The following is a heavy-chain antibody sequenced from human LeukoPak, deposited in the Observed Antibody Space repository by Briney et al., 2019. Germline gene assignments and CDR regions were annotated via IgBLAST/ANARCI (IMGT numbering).Heavy chain of an antibody. V-gene: IGHV3-9*01. Sequence: PGGSLRLSCVVSGFTLTNYGMHWVRQAPGKGLEWVSGISWNSGSIGYADSVKGRFTISRDNAKNSLYLQMNSLRAEDTALYYCAKDVAAAGKGLYGMDVWGQGTTVTVSS. CDR3: AKDVAAAGKGLYGMDV. J-gene: IGHJ6*02. D-gene: IGHD6-13*01. CDR2: ISWNSGSI. CDR1: GFTLTNYG.